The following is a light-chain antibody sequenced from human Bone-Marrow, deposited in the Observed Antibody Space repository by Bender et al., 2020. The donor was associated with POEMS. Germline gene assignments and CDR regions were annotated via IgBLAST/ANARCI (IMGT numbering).Light chain of an antibody. CDR2: GYN. J-gene: IGLJ3*02. V-gene: IGLV1-40*01. CDR1: SSNIGSNY. CDR3: QSYDNSLGGWV. Sequence: QSVLTQPPSVSGTPGQKITISCSGSSSNIGSNYVCWYQQLPGTAPKLLIYGYNNRPSGVPDRFSGSKSGTSASLAITGLQAEDEGDYYCQSYDNSLGGWVFGGGTKLTVL.